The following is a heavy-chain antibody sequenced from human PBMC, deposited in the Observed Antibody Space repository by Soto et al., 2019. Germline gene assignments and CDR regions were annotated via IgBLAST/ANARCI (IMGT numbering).Heavy chain of an antibody. D-gene: IGHD3-10*01. CDR3: ARGGRGVRGVPDLGV. CDR2: INPNSGGT. Sequence: QVQLVQSGAEVKKPGASVKVSCKASGYTFTGYYMHWVRQAPGQGLEWMGWINPNSGGTNYAQKFQGRVTMTRDTSTSKAYMELSRLRSEDTAVYYCARGGRGVRGVPDLGVWGQGTLVTVSS. CDR1: GYTFTGYY. J-gene: IGHJ4*02. V-gene: IGHV1-2*02.